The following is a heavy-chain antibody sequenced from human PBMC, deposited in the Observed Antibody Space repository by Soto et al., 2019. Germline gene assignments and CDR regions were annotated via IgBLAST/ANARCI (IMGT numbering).Heavy chain of an antibody. CDR1: GFTFSSYW. V-gene: IGHV3-7*01. D-gene: IGHD1-26*01. CDR2: IKQDGSEK. CDR3: ARERYSGSYYYFDY. J-gene: IGHJ4*02. Sequence: GGSLRLSCAASGFTFSSYWMSWVRQAPGKGLEWVANIKQDGSEKYYVDSVKGRFTISRDNAKNSLYLQMNSLRAEDTAVYYCARERYSGSYYYFDYWGQGTLVTVSS.